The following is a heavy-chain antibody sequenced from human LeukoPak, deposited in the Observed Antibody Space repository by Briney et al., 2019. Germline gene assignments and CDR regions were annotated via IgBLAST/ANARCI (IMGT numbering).Heavy chain of an antibody. J-gene: IGHJ4*02. V-gene: IGHV3-23*01. Sequence: GGSLRLSCAASGFTFSSYAMSWVRQAPGKGLEWVSAISGSGGSTYYADSVKGRFTISRDNSKNTLCLQVNSLRAEDTALYYCANNYCSSTTCRPDYGGNYWGQGTLVTVSS. CDR1: GFTFSSYA. CDR3: ANNYCSSTTCRPDYGGNY. D-gene: IGHD2-2*01. CDR2: ISGSGGST.